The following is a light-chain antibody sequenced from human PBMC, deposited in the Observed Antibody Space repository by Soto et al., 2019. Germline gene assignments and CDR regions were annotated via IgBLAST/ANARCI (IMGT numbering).Light chain of an antibody. J-gene: IGKJ5*01. CDR3: QYYSSSLSIP. Sequence: EIVLTQSPGILSLSPGERATLSCRASQSVRNTYLAWCQQKPGQAPRLLIHGASSRATGIPDRFSGSGSGKDFTLTISRLEPEDFAVFYCQYYSSSLSIPSGRGTRLEIK. CDR1: QSVRNTY. CDR2: GAS. V-gene: IGKV3-20*01.